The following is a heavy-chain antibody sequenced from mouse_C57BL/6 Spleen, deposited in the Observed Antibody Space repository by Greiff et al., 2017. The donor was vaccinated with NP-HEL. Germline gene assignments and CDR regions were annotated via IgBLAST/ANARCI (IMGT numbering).Heavy chain of an antibody. CDR3: AREGTYYYGSSYGYFDV. CDR2: IYPGSGST. J-gene: IGHJ1*03. V-gene: IGHV1-55*01. Sequence: VQLQQPGAELVKPGASVKMSCKASGYTFTSYWITWVKQRPGQGLEWIGDIYPGSGSTNYNEKFKSKATLTVDTSSSTAYMQLSSLTSEDSAVYYCAREGTYYYGSSYGYFDVWGTGTTVTVSS. CDR1: GYTFTSYW. D-gene: IGHD1-1*01.